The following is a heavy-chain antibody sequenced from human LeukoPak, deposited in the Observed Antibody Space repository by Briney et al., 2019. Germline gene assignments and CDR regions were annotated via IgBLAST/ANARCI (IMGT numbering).Heavy chain of an antibody. CDR1: GFTFSSYE. J-gene: IGHJ1*01. CDR3: ARRAGGYSHPYDH. CDR2: ISSSGGTT. V-gene: IGHV3-48*03. Sequence: GGSLRLSCAASGFTFSSYEMNWVRQAPGKGLEWVSYISSSGGTTYYADSVKGRFTISRDNSKNMLYLQMNSLRAEDTAVYYCARRAGGYSHPYDHWGQGTLVTVSS. D-gene: IGHD4-23*01.